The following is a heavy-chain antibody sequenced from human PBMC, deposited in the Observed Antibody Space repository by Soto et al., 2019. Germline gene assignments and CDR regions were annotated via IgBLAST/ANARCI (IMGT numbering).Heavy chain of an antibody. J-gene: IGHJ4*02. CDR1: GFTFDSFA. D-gene: IGHD3-10*01. Sequence: GGSLRLSCAASGFTFDSFAMTWGRQAPGKGLEWVSAISASGGSTFYADSVKGRFTISRDSSNNTLYLQMNSLRAEDTAVYYCAREAVTPDSWGQGTLVTVSS. CDR2: ISASGGST. V-gene: IGHV3-23*01. CDR3: AREAVTPDS.